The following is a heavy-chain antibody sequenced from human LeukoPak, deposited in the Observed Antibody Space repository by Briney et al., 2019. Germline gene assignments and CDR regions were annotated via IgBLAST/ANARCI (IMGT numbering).Heavy chain of an antibody. V-gene: IGHV3-21*01. D-gene: IGHD1-14*01. CDR2: ISRTSSDI. Sequence: GGSLRLSCAASGFTFSHYSMDWVRQAPGKGLEWVSSISRTSSDIYYADSVKGRFTISRDNAKNSLYLQMNSLRAEDAAVYYCARGVPDDYWGQGTLVTVSS. CDR1: GFTFSHYS. CDR3: ARGVPDDY. J-gene: IGHJ4*02.